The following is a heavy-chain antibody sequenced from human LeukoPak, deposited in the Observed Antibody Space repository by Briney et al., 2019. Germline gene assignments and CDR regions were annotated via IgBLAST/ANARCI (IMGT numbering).Heavy chain of an antibody. CDR2: IYTSGST. CDR1: GGSISSYY. Sequence: PSETLSLTCTVSGGSISSYYWSWIRQPAGKGLEWIGRIYTSGSTNYNPSLKIRVTMSVDTSKNQFSLKLSSVPAADTAVYYCARDYHGYYDSSGPLGPWGQGTLVTVSS. J-gene: IGHJ5*02. V-gene: IGHV4-4*07. D-gene: IGHD3-22*01. CDR3: ARDYHGYYDSSGPLGP.